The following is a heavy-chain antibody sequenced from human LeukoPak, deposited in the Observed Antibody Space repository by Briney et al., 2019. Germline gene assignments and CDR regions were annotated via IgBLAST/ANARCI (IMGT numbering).Heavy chain of an antibody. CDR2: IWYDGSNE. Sequence: GGSLRLSCAASGFTFSSYGMHWVRQAPGRGLEWVALIWYDGSNEYYADSVKGRFTISRDNSKNTLYLQMNSLRAEDTAVYYCAKDSLRWSYFYYGMDVWGQGTTVTVSS. J-gene: IGHJ6*02. D-gene: IGHD4-23*01. V-gene: IGHV3-30*02. CDR1: GFTFSSYG. CDR3: AKDSLRWSYFYYGMDV.